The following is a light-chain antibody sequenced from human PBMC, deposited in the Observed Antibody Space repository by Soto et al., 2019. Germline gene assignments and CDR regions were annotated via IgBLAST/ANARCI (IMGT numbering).Light chain of an antibody. J-gene: IGKJ1*01. CDR3: QHYGSSLWT. Sequence: EIVLTQSPGTLSLSPGERATLSCRASQSVSSSYLAWYQQKPGQAPRLLIYGASSRATGIPDRFSGSGSGTDFPLIISRLEPEDSAVYSCQHYGSSLWTFGQGTKVEI. V-gene: IGKV3-20*01. CDR1: QSVSSSY. CDR2: GAS.